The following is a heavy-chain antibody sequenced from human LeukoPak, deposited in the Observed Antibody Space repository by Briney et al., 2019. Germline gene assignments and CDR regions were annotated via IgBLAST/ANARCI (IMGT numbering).Heavy chain of an antibody. Sequence: GGSLRLSCAASGFTFSSYSMYWVRQAPGKGLEWVSLIHSGGSTYYADSVKGRFTISRDNSKNTLYLEMSSLRVDNAAIYYCARSVWGSYHFDYWGQGTRVTVSS. CDR2: IHSGGST. V-gene: IGHV3-53*01. J-gene: IGHJ4*02. D-gene: IGHD3-16*01. CDR1: GFTFSSYS. CDR3: ARSVWGSYHFDY.